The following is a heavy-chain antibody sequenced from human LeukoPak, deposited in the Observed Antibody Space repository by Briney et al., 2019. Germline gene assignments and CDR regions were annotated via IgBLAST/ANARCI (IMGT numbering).Heavy chain of an antibody. V-gene: IGHV3-21*01. Sequence: GGSLRLACPASGFTFSDYSMSWVRQAPGKGLEWVSSISSSSDYIYYADSVKGRFTISRDNARNSLYLQMNSLRAEDTAVYYCARSRSVSNYKGMDVWGQGTTVTVSS. J-gene: IGHJ6*02. CDR3: ARSRSVSNYKGMDV. CDR1: GFTFSDYS. D-gene: IGHD5/OR15-5a*01. CDR2: ISSSSDYI.